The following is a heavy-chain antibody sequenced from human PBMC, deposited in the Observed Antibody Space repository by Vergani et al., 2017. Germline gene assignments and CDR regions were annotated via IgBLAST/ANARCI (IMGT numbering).Heavy chain of an antibody. CDR1: GGSISSYY. CDR3: ARGNYDFWSGYYNHYYYYCMDV. Sequence: QVQLQESGPGLVKPSETLSLTCTVSGGSISSYYWSWIRQPPGKGLEWIGYIYYSGSTNYNPSLKSRVTISVDTSKNQFSLKLSSVTAAATAVYYCARGNYDFWSGYYNHYYYYCMDVWGKGTTVTVSS. D-gene: IGHD3-3*01. J-gene: IGHJ6*03. CDR2: IYYSGST. V-gene: IGHV4-59*01.